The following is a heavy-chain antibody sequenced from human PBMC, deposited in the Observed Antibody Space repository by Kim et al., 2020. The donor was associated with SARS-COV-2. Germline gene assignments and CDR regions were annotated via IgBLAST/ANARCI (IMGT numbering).Heavy chain of an antibody. D-gene: IGHD2-21*02. CDR3: ARGEHIVVVTAIRNWFDP. Sequence: KSRVTISVDTSKNQFSLKLSSVTAADTAVYYCARGEHIVVVTAIRNWFDPWGQGTLVTVSS. V-gene: IGHV4-34*01. J-gene: IGHJ5*02.